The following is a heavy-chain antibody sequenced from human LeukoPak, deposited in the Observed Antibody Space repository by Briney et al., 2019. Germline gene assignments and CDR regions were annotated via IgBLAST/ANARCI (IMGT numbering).Heavy chain of an antibody. Sequence: GGSLRLSCAASGFTVSSNYMSWVRQAPGKGLEWVANIKQDGSEKYYVDSVKGRFTISRDNAKNSLYLQMNSLRAEDTAVYYCARDSGSYGRRNWFDPWGQGTLVTVSS. CDR2: IKQDGSEK. CDR1: GFTVSSNY. CDR3: ARDSGSYGRRNWFDP. J-gene: IGHJ5*02. V-gene: IGHV3-7*01. D-gene: IGHD1-26*01.